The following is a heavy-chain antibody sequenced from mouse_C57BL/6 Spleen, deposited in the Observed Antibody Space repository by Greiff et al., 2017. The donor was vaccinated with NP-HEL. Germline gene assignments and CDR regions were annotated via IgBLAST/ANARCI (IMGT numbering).Heavy chain of an antibody. CDR3: ARRTTVVPRYFDV. Sequence: VQLQQSGAELARPGASVKLSCKASGYSFTSYGISWVKQRTGQGLEWIGEIYPRSGNTYYNEKFKGKATLTADKSSSTAYMELRSLTSEDSAVYFCARRTTVVPRYFDVWGTGTTVTVSS. CDR1: GYSFTSYG. D-gene: IGHD1-1*01. V-gene: IGHV1-81*01. CDR2: IYPRSGNT. J-gene: IGHJ1*03.